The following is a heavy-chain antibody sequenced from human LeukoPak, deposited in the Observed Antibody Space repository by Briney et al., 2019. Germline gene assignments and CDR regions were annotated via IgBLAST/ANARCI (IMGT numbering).Heavy chain of an antibody. D-gene: IGHD6-13*01. CDR3: AVKVAATGYY. V-gene: IGHV4-31*03. CDR2: MSYSGDT. J-gene: IGHJ4*02. CDR1: GGSISSAGYY. Sequence: SETLSLTCTVSGGSISSAGYYWSWIRQHPGTGLESIGYMSYSGDTYYNASLKSRLTISLDTSKNQFSLKLTSVTAADTAVYYCAVKVAATGYYWGRGTLVTVSS.